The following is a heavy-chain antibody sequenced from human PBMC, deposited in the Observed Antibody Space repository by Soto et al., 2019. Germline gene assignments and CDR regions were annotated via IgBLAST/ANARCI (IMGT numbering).Heavy chain of an antibody. CDR1: GGTFSSYA. Sequence: QVLLVQSGAEVKKSGSSVKVSCKASGGTFSSYAINWVRQAPGQGLEWMGGIIPMFGKANYAENFQGRVTISADESTITAYMELSSLTSDDAAVYYCARGYRDGYFCAMDVWGQGTTVTVSS. CDR2: IIPMFGKA. D-gene: IGHD2-2*02. J-gene: IGHJ6*02. V-gene: IGHV1-69*01. CDR3: ARGYRDGYFCAMDV.